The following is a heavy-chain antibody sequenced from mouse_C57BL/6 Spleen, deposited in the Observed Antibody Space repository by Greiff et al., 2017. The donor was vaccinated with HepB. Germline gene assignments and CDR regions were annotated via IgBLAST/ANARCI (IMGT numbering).Heavy chain of an antibody. V-gene: IGHV1-82*01. D-gene: IGHD2-5*01. CDR2: IYPGDGDT. Sequence: QVQLKQSGPELVKPGASVKISCKASGYAFSSSWMNWVKQRPGKGLEWIGRIYPGDGDTNYNGKFTGKATLTADKSSSTAYMQLSSRTSEDSAVYCCARGTIVTTVDYWGQGTTLTVSS. CDR3: ARGTIVTTVDY. J-gene: IGHJ2*01. CDR1: GYAFSSSW.